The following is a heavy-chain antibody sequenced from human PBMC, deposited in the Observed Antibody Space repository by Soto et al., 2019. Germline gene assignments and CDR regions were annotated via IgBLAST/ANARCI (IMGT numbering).Heavy chain of an antibody. Sequence: YETLSLTCTVSGVSIGSNSFYWVWIRQPPGKGLERIGSIYNTGNTYYSQSLQSRVTISADTSQNLLSLNLRSVIAAETAVYYCARQVVDGAVAGSGSFDYWGQGTLVPVSS. CDR1: GVSIGSNSFY. CDR3: ARQVVDGAVAGSGSFDY. D-gene: IGHD3-10*01. V-gene: IGHV4-39*01. J-gene: IGHJ4*02. CDR2: IYNTGNT.